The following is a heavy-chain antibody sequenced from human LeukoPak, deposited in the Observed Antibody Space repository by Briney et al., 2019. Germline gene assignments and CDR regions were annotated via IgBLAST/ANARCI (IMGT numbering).Heavy chain of an antibody. V-gene: IGHV3-23*01. CDR3: ARGLYYYDSSGLADY. J-gene: IGHJ4*02. D-gene: IGHD3-22*01. CDR2: ISGSGGST. Sequence: GGSLRLSCAASGFTFSSYAMSWVRQAPGKGLEWVSAISGSGGSTYYADSVKGRFTISRDNSKNTLYLQMNSLRAEDTAVYYCARGLYYYDSSGLADYWGQGTLVTVSS. CDR1: GFTFSSYA.